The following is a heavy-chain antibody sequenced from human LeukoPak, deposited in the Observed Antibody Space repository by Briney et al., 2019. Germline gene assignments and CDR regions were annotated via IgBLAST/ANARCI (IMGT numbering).Heavy chain of an antibody. CDR3: ARDGVLYCSSTSCYFRYYYYGMDV. V-gene: IGHV3-21*01. CDR2: ISSSSSYI. Sequence: PGGSLRLSCAASGFTFSSYSMSWVRQAPGKGLEWVSSISSSSSYIYYADSVKGRFTISRDNAKNSLYLQMNSLRAEDTAVYYCARDGVLYCSSTSCYFRYYYYGMDVWGQGTTVTVSS. D-gene: IGHD2-2*01. J-gene: IGHJ6*02. CDR1: GFTFSSYS.